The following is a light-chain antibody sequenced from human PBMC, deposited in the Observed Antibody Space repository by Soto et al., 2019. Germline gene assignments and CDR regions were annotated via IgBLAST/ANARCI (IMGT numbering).Light chain of an antibody. Sequence: VMTQSPLSLPVTPGEPASISCRSSQSLLHSNGYNYLDWYLQKPGQSPQLLIYLGSNRDSGVPARFSGSGSGTDFALKISRVEAEDVGVYYCMQGTHWPITFGQGTRLEIK. J-gene: IGKJ5*01. CDR3: MQGTHWPIT. CDR2: LGS. V-gene: IGKV2-28*01. CDR1: QSLLHSNGYNY.